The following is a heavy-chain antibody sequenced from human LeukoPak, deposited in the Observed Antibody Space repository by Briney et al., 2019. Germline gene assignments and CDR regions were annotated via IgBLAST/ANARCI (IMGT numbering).Heavy chain of an antibody. V-gene: IGHV3-7*01. J-gene: IGHJ3*02. Sequence: GGSLRLSCTTSGFTFRAYWMGWVRQAPGKGLEWVANIKQDGSQKNYVDSVKGRFTISRDNAKKSLYLQMNSLRGEDTAVYFCARGGTYDIWGQGTRVTVSS. CDR2: IKQDGSQK. CDR3: ARGGTYDI. CDR1: GFTFRAYW.